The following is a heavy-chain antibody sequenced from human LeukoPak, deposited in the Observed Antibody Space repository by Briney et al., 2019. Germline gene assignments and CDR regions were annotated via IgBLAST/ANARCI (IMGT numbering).Heavy chain of an antibody. V-gene: IGHV4-34*01. CDR1: GGSFSGYY. CDR3: ARDKRPNHYYDIGSHFDY. J-gene: IGHJ4*02. Sequence: PSETLSLTCAVYGGSFSGYYWSWIRQPPGKGLEWIGEINHSGSTNYNPSLKSQVTISVDTSKNQFSLKLSSVTAADTAVYYCARDKRPNHYYDIGSHFDYWGQGTLVTVSS. D-gene: IGHD3-22*01. CDR2: INHSGST.